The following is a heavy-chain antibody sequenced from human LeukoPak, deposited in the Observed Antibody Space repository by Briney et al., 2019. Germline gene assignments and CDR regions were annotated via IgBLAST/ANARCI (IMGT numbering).Heavy chain of an antibody. Sequence: PGGSLRLSCAASGFTFSSYSMNWVRQAPGKGLEWVSSISSSSSYIYYADSVKGRFTISRDNAKNSLYLQMNSLRAEDTAVYYCARVDCSSTSCSFGYWGQGTLVTVSS. D-gene: IGHD2-2*01. V-gene: IGHV3-21*01. CDR3: ARVDCSSTSCSFGY. J-gene: IGHJ4*02. CDR1: GFTFSSYS. CDR2: ISSSSSYI.